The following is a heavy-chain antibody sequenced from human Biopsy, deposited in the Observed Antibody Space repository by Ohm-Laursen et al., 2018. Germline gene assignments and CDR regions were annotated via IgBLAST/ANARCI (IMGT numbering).Heavy chain of an antibody. CDR3: AAYSGSGSHFRFDY. CDR1: GYTFTNYY. D-gene: IGHD3-10*01. J-gene: IGHJ4*02. V-gene: IGHV1-46*01. CDR2: INPSGSDA. Sequence: ASVKVSCKASGYTFTNYYMHWVRQAPGQGLEWMGIINPSGSDATYAQKFQGRVTMTRDTSTSTAYMDLSSLRSEDTAVYYCAAYSGSGSHFRFDYWGQGALVSVSS.